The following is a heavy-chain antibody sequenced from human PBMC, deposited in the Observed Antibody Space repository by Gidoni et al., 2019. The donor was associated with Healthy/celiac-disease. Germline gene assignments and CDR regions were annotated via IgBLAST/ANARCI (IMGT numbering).Heavy chain of an antibody. J-gene: IGHJ4*02. CDR2: ISSSSSYI. CDR3: ASSEQGLVY. V-gene: IGHV3-21*01. CDR1: GFTFSSYS. D-gene: IGHD6-19*01. Sequence: ELQLVESGGGLVKPGGSLSLPCAASGFTFSSYSMNWVRQAPGKGLEWVSSISSSSSYIYDADSVKGRFTISRDNAKNSLYLQMNSLRAEDTAVYYCASSEQGLVYWGQGTLVTVSS.